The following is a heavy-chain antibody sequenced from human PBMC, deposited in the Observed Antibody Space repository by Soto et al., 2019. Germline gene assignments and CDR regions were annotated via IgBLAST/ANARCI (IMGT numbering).Heavy chain of an antibody. CDR1: GYSFTSYW. CDR2: IDPSDSYT. CDR3: AIYVFWSGYLPYGMDV. J-gene: IGHJ6*02. Sequence: GESLKISCKGSGYSFTSYWISWVRQMPGKGLEWMGRIDPSDSYTNYSPSFQGHVTISADKSISTAYLQWSSLKASDTAMYYCAIYVFWSGYLPYGMDVWGQGTTVSVSS. D-gene: IGHD3-3*01. V-gene: IGHV5-10-1*01.